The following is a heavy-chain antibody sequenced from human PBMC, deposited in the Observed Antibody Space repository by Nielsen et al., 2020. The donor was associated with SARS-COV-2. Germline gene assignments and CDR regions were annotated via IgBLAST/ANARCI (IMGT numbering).Heavy chain of an antibody. V-gene: IGHV3-11*04. D-gene: IGHD1-26*01. CDR2: ISSSDSPT. CDR1: GFTFSDYY. Sequence: GESLKISCEAFGFTFSDYYMSWIRQAPGKGLEWVSHISSSDSPTYYLDSVKGRFTISRDNAKNSLYLQMNSLRVEDTAVYHCARVPYSGSYYGYFDYWGQGTLVTVSS. J-gene: IGHJ4*02. CDR3: ARVPYSGSYYGYFDY.